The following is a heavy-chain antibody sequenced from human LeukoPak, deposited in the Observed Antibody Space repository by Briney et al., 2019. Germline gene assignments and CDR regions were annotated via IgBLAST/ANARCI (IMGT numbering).Heavy chain of an antibody. J-gene: IGHJ4*02. CDR3: ARGLYYYDSSGPYYFDH. V-gene: IGHV1-46*01. Sequence: GASVKVSCKASGYTFTIYYMHWVRQAPGQGLEWMGIINPSGGSTSYAQKFQGRVTMTRDTSTSTVYMELSSLRSEDTAVYYCARGLYYYDSSGPYYFDHWGQGTLVTVSS. CDR1: GYTFTIYY. CDR2: INPSGGST. D-gene: IGHD3-22*01.